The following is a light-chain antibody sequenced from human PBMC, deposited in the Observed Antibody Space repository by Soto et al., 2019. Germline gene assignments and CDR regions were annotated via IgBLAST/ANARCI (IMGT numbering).Light chain of an antibody. Sequence: EIVLTQSPGTLSLSPGERATLSCRASQSVGGSYLAWFQQKPGQAPRLLIYVASTRATGVPDRFSGSGSATDFSPTINRLEHEDFAVYYCQHYGSSPWTFGQGTKVEIK. J-gene: IGKJ1*01. CDR3: QHYGSSPWT. V-gene: IGKV3-20*01. CDR1: QSVGGSY. CDR2: VAS.